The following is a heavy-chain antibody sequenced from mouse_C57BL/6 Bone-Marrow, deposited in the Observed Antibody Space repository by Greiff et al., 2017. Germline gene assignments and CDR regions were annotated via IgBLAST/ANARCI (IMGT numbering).Heavy chain of an antibody. V-gene: IGHV1-64*01. CDR3: ARPITTVVAKNYAMDD. Sequence: QVQLQQPGAELVKPGASVKLSCKASGYTFTSYWMHWVKQRPGQGLEWIGMIHPNSGSTNYNEKFKSKATLTVDKSSSTAYMQLSILTSEDSAVYYCARPITTVVAKNYAMDDWGQGTSVTVSS. J-gene: IGHJ4*01. CDR2: IHPNSGST. D-gene: IGHD1-1*01. CDR1: GYTFTSYW.